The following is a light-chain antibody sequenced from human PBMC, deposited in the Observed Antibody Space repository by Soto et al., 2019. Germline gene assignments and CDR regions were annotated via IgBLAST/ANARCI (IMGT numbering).Light chain of an antibody. CDR1: SSNIGSNT. V-gene: IGLV1-44*01. J-gene: IGLJ3*02. Sequence: QSVLTQPPSASGTPGQRVTISCSGSSSNIGSNTVNWYQQLPGTAPKLLIYSNNQRPSGVPDRFSGSKSGTSASLAISGLQSEDEADYYCAAWEDSLNGWVCG. CDR3: AAWEDSLNGWV. CDR2: SNN.